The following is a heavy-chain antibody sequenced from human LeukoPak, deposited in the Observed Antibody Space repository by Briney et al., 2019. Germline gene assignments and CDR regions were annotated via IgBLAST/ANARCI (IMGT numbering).Heavy chain of an antibody. CDR3: AKDRRGSWYFDY. Sequence: GGSLRLSCAASGFTFTRSVMHWVRQAPGKGLEWLAVVSYDGSDKYCADSVKGRFTISRDNSKNTLYLQMNSLRAEYTAVYYCAKDRRGSWYFDYWGQGTLVTVSS. V-gene: IGHV3-30*18. D-gene: IGHD6-13*01. CDR1: GFTFTRSV. J-gene: IGHJ4*02. CDR2: VSYDGSDK.